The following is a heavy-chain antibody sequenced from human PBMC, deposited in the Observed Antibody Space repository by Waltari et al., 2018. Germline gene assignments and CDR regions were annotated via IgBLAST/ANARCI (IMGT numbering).Heavy chain of an antibody. CDR3: ARDCSGGSCYYGMDV. D-gene: IGHD2-15*01. CDR2: IYSGGST. V-gene: IGHV3-53*01. Sequence: EVQLVESGGGLIQPGGSLSLSCAASGFTVSSNYMSWVRQAPGKGLEWVSVIYSGGSTYYADSVKGRFTISRDNSKNTLYLQMNSLRAEDTAVYYCARDCSGGSCYYGMDVWGQGTTVTVSS. J-gene: IGHJ6*02. CDR1: GFTVSSNY.